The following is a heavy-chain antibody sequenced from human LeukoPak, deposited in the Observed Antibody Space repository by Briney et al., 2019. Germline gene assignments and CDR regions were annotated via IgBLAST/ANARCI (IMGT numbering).Heavy chain of an antibody. CDR3: ARGSGYFDH. CDR1: GFTFKNLA. CDR2: ISSDGSRQ. D-gene: IGHD3-3*01. V-gene: IGHV3-30*04. J-gene: IGHJ4*02. Sequence: GGSLRLSCAASGFTFKNLAMHWVRQAPGKGLAWVTLISSDGSRQNYADSVTGRFTISRDNSRNTLFLQMNSLRPEDTAVYYCARGSGYFDHWGQGTLVTVSS.